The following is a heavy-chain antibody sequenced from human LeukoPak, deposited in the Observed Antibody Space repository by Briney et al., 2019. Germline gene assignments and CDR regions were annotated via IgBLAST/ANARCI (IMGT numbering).Heavy chain of an antibody. CDR3: AKNGYGGNSYYYYGMDV. Sequence: GGSLRLSCAASGFTVSSNYMSWVRQAPGKGLEWVSIIYSGATTNYADSVKGRFTISRDNSKNTLYLQMNSLRAEDTAVYYCAKNGYGGNSYYYYGMDVWGQGTTVTVSS. V-gene: IGHV3-66*01. CDR1: GFTVSSNY. D-gene: IGHD4-23*01. CDR2: IYSGATT. J-gene: IGHJ6*02.